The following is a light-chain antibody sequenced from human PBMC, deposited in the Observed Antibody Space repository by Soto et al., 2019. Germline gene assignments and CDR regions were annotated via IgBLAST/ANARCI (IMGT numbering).Light chain of an antibody. CDR3: QQRSNWPPVT. CDR2: DAS. CDR1: QSVSSY. Sequence: EIVLTQSPASLSLSPGERATLSCRASQSVSSYLAWYQQKPGQAPRLLIYDASNRATGSPARFSGSGSGTTFTLTISSLEPEDFAIYYCQQRSNWPPVTFGGGTKVEIK. V-gene: IGKV3-11*01. J-gene: IGKJ4*01.